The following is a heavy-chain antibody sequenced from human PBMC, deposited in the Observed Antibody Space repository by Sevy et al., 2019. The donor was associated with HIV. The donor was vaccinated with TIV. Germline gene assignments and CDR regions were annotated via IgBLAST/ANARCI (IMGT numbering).Heavy chain of an antibody. V-gene: IGHV3-23*01. CDR3: AKAPPGHCSSGSCPRAYYYYGMDV. CDR2: ISGRGGST. Sequence: GGSLRLSCADSGLTLSSYAMNWVRQAPGKGLEWVSAISGRGGSTYYADSVEGRFTISRDNSKNGLYLQMNSLRAEDTAVYYCAKAPPGHCSSGSCPRAYYYYGMDVWGQGTTVTVSS. J-gene: IGHJ6*02. CDR1: GLTLSSYA. D-gene: IGHD2-15*01.